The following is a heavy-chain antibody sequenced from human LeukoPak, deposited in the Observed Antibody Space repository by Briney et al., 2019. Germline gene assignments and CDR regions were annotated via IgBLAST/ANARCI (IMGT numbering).Heavy chain of an antibody. CDR2: TRNKANSYTT. D-gene: IGHD3-10*01. CDR3: AMRLRTRGDVDY. CDR1: GFTFSSYA. V-gene: IGHV3-72*01. J-gene: IGHJ4*02. Sequence: GGSLRLSCAASGFTFSSYAMTWVRQAPGKGLEWVGRTRNKANSYTTEYAASVKGRFTISRDDSKNSLYLQMNSLKTEDTAVYYCAMRLRTRGDVDYWGQGTLVTVSS.